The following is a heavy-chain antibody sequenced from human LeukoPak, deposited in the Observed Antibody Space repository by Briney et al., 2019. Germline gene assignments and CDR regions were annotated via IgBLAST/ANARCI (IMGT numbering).Heavy chain of an antibody. CDR2: FDPEDGET. Sequence: ASVKVSCKVSGYTLTELSMHWVRQAPGKGLEWMGGFDPEDGETIYAQKFQGRVTMTEDTSTDTAYMELSSLRSEDTAVYYCARDPGYSSGWTHSYYGMDVWGQGTTVTVSS. CDR3: ARDPGYSSGWTHSYYGMDV. J-gene: IGHJ6*02. CDR1: GYTLTELS. V-gene: IGHV1-24*01. D-gene: IGHD6-19*01.